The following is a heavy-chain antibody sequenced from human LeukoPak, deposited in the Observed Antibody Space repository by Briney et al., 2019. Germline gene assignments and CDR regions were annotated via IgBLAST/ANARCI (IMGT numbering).Heavy chain of an antibody. V-gene: IGHV1-2*02. CDR3: ARGPGYRYGYDYYYMDV. CDR2: INPNSGGA. Sequence: ASVKVSCRASGYTFTDYYMHWVRQAPGQGLEWMGGINPNSGGANYAQKFQGRVTMTRDTSISTAYMELSRLRSDDTAVYYCARGPGYRYGYDYYYMDVWGKGTTVTVSS. J-gene: IGHJ6*03. CDR1: GYTFTDYY. D-gene: IGHD5-18*01.